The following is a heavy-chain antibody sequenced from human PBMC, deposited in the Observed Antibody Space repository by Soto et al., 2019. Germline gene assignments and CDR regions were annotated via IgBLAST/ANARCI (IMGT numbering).Heavy chain of an antibody. CDR2: ISGSSGKT. CDR1: GFTFSSYA. V-gene: IGHV3-23*01. D-gene: IGHD6-6*01. CDR3: AKVITARLSYYYGMDV. Sequence: GGSLRLSCAASGFTFSSYAMSWVRQAPGKGLERVSAISGSSGKTYYADSVKGRFTISRDNSKNTLYLQMNSLRAEDTAVYYCAKVITARLSYYYGMDVWGQGTTVTVSS. J-gene: IGHJ6*02.